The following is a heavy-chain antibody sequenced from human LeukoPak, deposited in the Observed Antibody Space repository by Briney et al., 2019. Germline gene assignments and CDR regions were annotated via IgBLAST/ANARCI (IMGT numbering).Heavy chain of an antibody. CDR3: ARDRSTSGWHHNWFDP. CDR1: GFTVSSNY. V-gene: IGHV3-66*01. CDR2: IYSGGST. Sequence: GGSLRLSCAASGFTVSSNYMSWVRQAPGKGLEWVSVIYSGGSTYYADSVKGRFTISRDNSKNTLYLQMNSLRAEDTAVYYCARDRSTSGWHHNWFDPWGQGTLVTVSS. J-gene: IGHJ5*02. D-gene: IGHD6-19*01.